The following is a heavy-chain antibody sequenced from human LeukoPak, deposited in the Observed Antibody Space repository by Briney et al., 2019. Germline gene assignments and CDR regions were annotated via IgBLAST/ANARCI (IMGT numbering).Heavy chain of an antibody. D-gene: IGHD6-13*01. V-gene: IGHV3-9*01. J-gene: IGHJ4*02. CDR1: GFTYDDCA. Sequence: GGSERLSCAASGFTYDDCAMHWLRQSTGEGLEWLSGIGWSRGTRGYAQSVKGRFTISRDHAKTSLYLQMNSLRAEDTALYYCAKDISSSPGRGTYYFDYWGQGTLVTVSS. CDR3: AKDISSSPGRGTYYFDY. CDR2: IGWSRGTR.